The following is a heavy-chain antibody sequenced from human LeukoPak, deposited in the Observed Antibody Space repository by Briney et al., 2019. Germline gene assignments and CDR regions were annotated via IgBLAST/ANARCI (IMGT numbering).Heavy chain of an antibody. V-gene: IGHV3-21*04. D-gene: IGHD2-15*01. Sequence: GGSLRLSCAASGFTFSSYSMNWVRQAPGKGLEWVSSISSSSSYIYYADSVKGRFTISRDNAKNSLYLQMNSLRVEDTAVYYCARAGCNGGICLYYFDFWGQGTLVTVAS. CDR2: ISSSSSYI. CDR1: GFTFSSYS. CDR3: ARAGCNGGICLYYFDF. J-gene: IGHJ4*02.